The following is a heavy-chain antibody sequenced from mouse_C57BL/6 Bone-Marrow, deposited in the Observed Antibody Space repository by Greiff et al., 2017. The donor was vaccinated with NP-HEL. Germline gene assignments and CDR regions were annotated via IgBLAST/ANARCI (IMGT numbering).Heavy chain of an antibody. V-gene: IGHV1-82*01. CDR1: GYAFSSSW. CDR2: IYPGDGDT. Sequence: VKLQESGPELVKPGASVKISCKASGYAFSSSWMNWVKQRPGKGLEWIGRIYPGDGDTNYNGKFKGKATLTADKSSSTAYMQLSSLTTVDSAVYFCARCYGSSHWYFDVWGTGTTVTVSS. D-gene: IGHD1-1*01. CDR3: ARCYGSSHWYFDV. J-gene: IGHJ1*03.